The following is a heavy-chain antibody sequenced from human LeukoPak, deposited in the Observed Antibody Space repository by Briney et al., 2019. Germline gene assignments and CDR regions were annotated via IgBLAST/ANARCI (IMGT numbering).Heavy chain of an antibody. D-gene: IGHD3-9*01. Sequence: GASVKVSCTASGYTFTRYGISWVRQAPGQGLEWMGWISAHNGNTNYAQKFQGRVAITTDTSTSTAYMELRSLRSDDTAVYYCARQSMTGNERGDDAFDIWGQGTMVTVSS. V-gene: IGHV1-18*01. J-gene: IGHJ3*02. CDR1: GYTFTRYG. CDR3: ARQSMTGNERGDDAFDI. CDR2: ISAHNGNT.